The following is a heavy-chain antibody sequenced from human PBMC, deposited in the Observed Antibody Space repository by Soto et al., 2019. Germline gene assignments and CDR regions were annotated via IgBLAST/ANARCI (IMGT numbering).Heavy chain of an antibody. J-gene: IGHJ5*02. CDR1: GGSISSSSDY. D-gene: IGHD3-10*01. CDR2: IYYSGST. CDR3: ARGLGP. V-gene: IGHV4-39*07. Sequence: SETLCLTCTVSGGSISSSSDYWGWIRQPPGKGLEWIGSIYYSGSTFYNPSLKSRVTISVDRSKNQFSLKLSSVTAADTAVYYCARGLGPWGQGTLVTVSS.